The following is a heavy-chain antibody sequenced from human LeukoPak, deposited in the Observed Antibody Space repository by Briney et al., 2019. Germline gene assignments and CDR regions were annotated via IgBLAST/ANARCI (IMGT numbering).Heavy chain of an antibody. J-gene: IGHJ4*02. CDR3: ARILRNGDYAGDY. V-gene: IGHV3-33*03. CDR1: GFTFSSYG. CDR2: IWYDGSNK. Sequence: GRSLRLSCAASGFTFSSYGMHWVRQAPGKGLEWVAVIWYDGSNKYYADSVKGRFTISRDNAKNSLYLQMNSLRAEDTAVYYCARILRNGDYAGDYWGQGTLVTVSS. D-gene: IGHD4-17*01.